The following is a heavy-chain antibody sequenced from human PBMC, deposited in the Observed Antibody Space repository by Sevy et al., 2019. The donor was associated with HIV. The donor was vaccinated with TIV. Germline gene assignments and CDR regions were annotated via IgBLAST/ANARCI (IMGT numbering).Heavy chain of an antibody. CDR2: IWYDGDNK. D-gene: IGHD6-13*01. Sequence: GGSLRLSCAASGFTFSRYGMHWVRQTPGKGMEWVAGIWYDGDNKDDSDYGKGRFTISRDNSKNTVYLDMSSLRVEDTATYYCAKGIAASGYYFDSWGQVTLVTVSS. CDR3: AKGIAASGYYFDS. J-gene: IGHJ4*02. CDR1: GFTFSRYG. V-gene: IGHV3-33*06.